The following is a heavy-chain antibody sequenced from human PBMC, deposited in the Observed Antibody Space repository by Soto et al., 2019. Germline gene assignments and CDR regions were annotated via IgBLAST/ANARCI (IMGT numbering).Heavy chain of an antibody. V-gene: IGHV1-3*01. CDR2: INAGNGNT. J-gene: IGHJ6*02. D-gene: IGHD2-2*01. Sequence: WPSVKESCKASGYTFTNYAMHWVRQARGQRLKWMGWINAGNGNTKYSQKFQGRVTITRDTSASTDYMELSSLRSEDTAVYYCAKDACSGNSCTTRGKYYAMDFWGQGNMVTVS. CDR1: GYTFTNYA. CDR3: AKDACSGNSCTTRGKYYAMDF.